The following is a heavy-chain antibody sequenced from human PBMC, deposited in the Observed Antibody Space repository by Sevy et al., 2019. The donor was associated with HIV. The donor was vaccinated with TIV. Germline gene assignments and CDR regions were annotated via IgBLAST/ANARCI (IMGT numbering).Heavy chain of an antibody. J-gene: IGHJ4*02. CDR3: AKDLAGPGRRYFDY. CDR1: GLTFSNFG. CDR2: IRYDGSDK. D-gene: IGHD6-13*01. Sequence: GGSLRLSCTASGLTFSNFGMHWVRQVPGKGLEWVTLIRYDGSDKYYAASVKGRFTISRDDSKNTLYLQMDSLRAEDTAIYYCAKDLAGPGRRYFDYWGQGTLVTSPQ. V-gene: IGHV3-30*02.